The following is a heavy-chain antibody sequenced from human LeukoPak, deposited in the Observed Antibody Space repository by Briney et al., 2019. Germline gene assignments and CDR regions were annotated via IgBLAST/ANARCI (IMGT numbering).Heavy chain of an antibody. D-gene: IGHD3-22*01. CDR3: ARGQYYYDSSGRVDAFDI. V-gene: IGHV1-46*01. J-gene: IGHJ3*02. CDR1: GYTFTSYY. Sequence: ASVKVSCKASGYTFTSYYMHWVRQAPGQGLEWMGIINPSGGSTSYAQKFQGRVTLTRDMSTSTVYMELSSLRSEDTALYYCARGQYYYDSSGRVDAFDIWGPGTMVTVSS. CDR2: INPSGGST.